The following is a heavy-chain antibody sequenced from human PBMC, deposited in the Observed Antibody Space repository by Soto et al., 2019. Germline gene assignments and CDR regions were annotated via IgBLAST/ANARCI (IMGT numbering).Heavy chain of an antibody. J-gene: IGHJ6*02. V-gene: IGHV3-33*01. Sequence: GGSLRLSCAASGFTFSSYGMHWVRQAPGKGLEWVAVIWYDGSNKYYADSVKGRFTISRDNSKNTLYLQMNSLRAEDTAVYYCAREWLPTYGMDVWGQGTTVTVSS. CDR3: AREWLPTYGMDV. D-gene: IGHD3-22*01. CDR2: IWYDGSNK. CDR1: GFTFSSYG.